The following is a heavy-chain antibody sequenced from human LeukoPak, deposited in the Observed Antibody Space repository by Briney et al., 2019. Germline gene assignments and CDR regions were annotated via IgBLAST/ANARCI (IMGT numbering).Heavy chain of an antibody. D-gene: IGHD4-11*01. CDR3: AKGFSTTESALDY. CDR1: GFIVSSNY. J-gene: IGHJ4*02. CDR2: IYSDGST. V-gene: IGHV3-66*02. Sequence: HPGGSLRLSCAASGFIVSSNYMNWVRQAPGKGLEWVSVIYSDGSTYYADSVKGRCTISRDNSKNTLYLQMNSLRAEDTAVYYCAKGFSTTESALDYWGQGTLVTVSS.